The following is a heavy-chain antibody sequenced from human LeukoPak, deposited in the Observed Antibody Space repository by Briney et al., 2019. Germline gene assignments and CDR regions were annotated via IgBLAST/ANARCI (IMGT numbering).Heavy chain of an antibody. CDR3: ARDTYGSGSYYANY. V-gene: IGHV1-69*13. J-gene: IGHJ4*02. CDR1: GGTFSSYA. Sequence: ASVKVSCKASGGTFSSYAISWVRQAPGQGLEWMGGIIPIFGTADYAQKFQGRVTITADESTSTAYMELSSLRSEDTAVYYCARDTYGSGSYYANYWGQGTLVTVSS. CDR2: IIPIFGTA. D-gene: IGHD3-10*01.